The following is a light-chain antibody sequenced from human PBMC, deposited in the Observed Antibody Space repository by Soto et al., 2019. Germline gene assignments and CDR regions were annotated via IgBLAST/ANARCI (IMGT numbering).Light chain of an antibody. CDR3: QQYNNWPPVT. V-gene: IGKV1D-13*01. CDR2: AAS. Sequence: AILLTQAPSSLSASVGDRFTVTCRASHGIDSSLAWYQQKPGKAPKLLIYAASSLQSGVPSRFSGSGSGTDFTLTISSLQSEDFAVYYCQQYNNWPPVTFGQGTKVDIK. J-gene: IGKJ1*01. CDR1: HGIDSS.